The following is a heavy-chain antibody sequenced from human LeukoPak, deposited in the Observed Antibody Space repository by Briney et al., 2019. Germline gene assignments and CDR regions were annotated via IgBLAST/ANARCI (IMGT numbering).Heavy chain of an antibody. D-gene: IGHD5-18*01. CDR3: AKHAPADTAMVIDY. V-gene: IGHV3-21*04. CDR2: ISSSSSYI. Sequence: GGSLRLSCAASGFTFSSYSMNWVRQAPGKGLEWVSSISSSSSYIYYADSVKGRFTISRDNAKNSLYLQMNSLRAEDTAVYYCAKHAPADTAMVIDYWGQGTLVTVSS. CDR1: GFTFSSYS. J-gene: IGHJ4*02.